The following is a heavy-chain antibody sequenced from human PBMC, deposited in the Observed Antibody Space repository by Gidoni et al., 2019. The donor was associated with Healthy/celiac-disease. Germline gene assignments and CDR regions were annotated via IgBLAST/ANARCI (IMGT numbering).Heavy chain of an antibody. J-gene: IGHJ6*02. CDR3: ARSFGGSNYYYGMDV. V-gene: IGHV1-8*01. CDR1: GYTFTSYD. D-gene: IGHD2-15*01. Sequence: QVQPVQSRAEVKKPGASVKVSRKASGYTFTSYDINWVRQATGQGLEWMGWMNPNSGNTGYAQKFQGRVTMTRNTSISTAYMELSSLRSEDTAVYYCARSFGGSNYYYGMDVWGQGTTVTVSS. CDR2: MNPNSGNT.